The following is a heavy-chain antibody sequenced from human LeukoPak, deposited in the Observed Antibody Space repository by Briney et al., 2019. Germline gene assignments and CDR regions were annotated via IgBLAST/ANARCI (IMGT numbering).Heavy chain of an antibody. D-gene: IGHD3-3*02. J-gene: IGHJ4*02. V-gene: IGHV3-15*01. CDR1: GFTFNNAW. Sequence: PGGSLRLSCAASGFTFNNAWMSWVRQAPGKGLEWVGRIKSKTDGGTTDYAAPVKGRFTISRDDSKNTLYLQMNSLKTEDTAVYYCTSSFFSTRFEDFDYWGQGTLVTVSS. CDR3: TSSFFSTRFEDFDY. CDR2: IKSKTDGGTT.